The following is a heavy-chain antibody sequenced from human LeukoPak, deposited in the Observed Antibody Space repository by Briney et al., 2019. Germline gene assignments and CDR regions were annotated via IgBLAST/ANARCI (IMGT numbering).Heavy chain of an antibody. V-gene: IGHV1-2*02. CDR2: INPNSGGT. CDR3: ASQVSRFDGAFDI. CDR1: GYTFTGFY. J-gene: IGHJ3*02. Sequence: ASVKVSCKASGYTFTGFYIHWVRQAPGQGLEWMGWINPNSGGTKYAQRFQGRVTMTRDTSISTAYMELNSLRSDDTAVHHCASQVSRFDGAFDIWGQGTMVTVSS. D-gene: IGHD3-3*01.